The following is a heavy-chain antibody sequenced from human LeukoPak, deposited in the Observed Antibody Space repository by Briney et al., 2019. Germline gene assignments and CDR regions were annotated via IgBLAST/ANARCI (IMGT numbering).Heavy chain of an antibody. Sequence: GGSLRLSCAASGFAFSLYDIHWVRQATGKSLEWVSGIGTVGDTYYADSVEGRFTISRENAKNSLSLQMDSLRAGDTAVYYCTRDLREGTTPDASDIWGQGTMVTVSS. D-gene: IGHD1-7*01. CDR2: IGTVGDT. J-gene: IGHJ3*02. CDR1: GFAFSLYD. CDR3: TRDLREGTTPDASDI. V-gene: IGHV3-13*01.